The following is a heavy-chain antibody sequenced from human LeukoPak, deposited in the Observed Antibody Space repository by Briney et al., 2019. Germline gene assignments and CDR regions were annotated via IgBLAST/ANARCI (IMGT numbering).Heavy chain of an antibody. Sequence: KPSETLSLTCAVYGGSFSGYYWSWIRQPPGKGLEWIGEINHSGSTNYNPSLKSRVTISVDTSKNQFSLKLSSVTAADTAVYYCARANLMITFGGVIVIIFDYWGQGTLVTVSS. CDR2: INHSGST. D-gene: IGHD3-16*02. J-gene: IGHJ4*02. CDR1: GGSFSGYY. V-gene: IGHV4-34*01. CDR3: ARANLMITFGGVIVIIFDY.